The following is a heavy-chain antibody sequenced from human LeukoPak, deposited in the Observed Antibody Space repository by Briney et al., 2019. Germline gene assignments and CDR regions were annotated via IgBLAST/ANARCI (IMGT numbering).Heavy chain of an antibody. CDR2: ISGSGDYT. CDR1: GFTFNSYA. V-gene: IGHV3-23*01. CDR3: ARDSVLLWFGDLPYYFDI. Sequence: PGGSLRLSCAASGFTFNSYAMSWVRQAPGKGLEWVSAISGSGDYTYYADSVKGRVTISRDNSKNTLYLQMSSLRAEDTAVYYCARDSVLLWFGDLPYYFDIWGHGTLVTVSS. J-gene: IGHJ4*01. D-gene: IGHD3-10*01.